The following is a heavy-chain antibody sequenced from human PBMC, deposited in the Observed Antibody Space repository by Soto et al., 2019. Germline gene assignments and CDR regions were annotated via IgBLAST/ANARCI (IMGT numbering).Heavy chain of an antibody. D-gene: IGHD6-19*01. V-gene: IGHV1-2*02. CDR1: GYTFSGFY. CDR3: ARAAVTGTAGLHF. CDR2: INPNSGGT. Sequence: GASVKVSCKASGYTFSGFYMHWVRQAPGQGLEWMGWINPNSGGTKSAEKFQGRVTMTRDTSISTAYMELSRLTSDDTAVYYCARAAVTGTAGLHFWGQGTQVTVSS. J-gene: IGHJ4*02.